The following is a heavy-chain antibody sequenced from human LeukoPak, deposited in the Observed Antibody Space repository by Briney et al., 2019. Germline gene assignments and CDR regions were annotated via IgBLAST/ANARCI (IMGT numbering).Heavy chain of an antibody. Sequence: GGSLRLSCAASGFTFSSFGMHWVRQAPGKGLEWVANIKQDGSEKNYVDSVKGRFTVSRDNAKNSLYLQMNSLRAEDTAVYFCARGPNYYYGAGSYYNPSDYWGQGTLVTVSS. CDR2: IKQDGSEK. J-gene: IGHJ4*02. V-gene: IGHV3-7*04. D-gene: IGHD3-10*01. CDR1: GFTFSSFG. CDR3: ARGPNYYYGAGSYYNPSDY.